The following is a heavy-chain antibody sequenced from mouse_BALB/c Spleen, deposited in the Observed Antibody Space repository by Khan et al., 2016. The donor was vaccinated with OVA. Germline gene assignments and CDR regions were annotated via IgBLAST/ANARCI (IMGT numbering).Heavy chain of an antibody. CDR1: GDSITSGY. J-gene: IGHJ3*01. Sequence: EVQLQESGPSLVKPSQTLSLTCSVTGDSITSGYWNWIRKFPGNKLEYMGYIIYTGYTYYNPSLKSRISITRHTSKNQYYLQLNSVTDEDTATYYWSRSTYRYAFGYWGQGALVTVSA. V-gene: IGHV3-8*02. D-gene: IGHD2-14*01. CDR2: IIYTGYT. CDR3: SRSTYRYAFGY.